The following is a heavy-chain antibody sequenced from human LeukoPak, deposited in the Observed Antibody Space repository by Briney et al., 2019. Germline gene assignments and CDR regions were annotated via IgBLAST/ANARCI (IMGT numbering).Heavy chain of an antibody. J-gene: IGHJ4*02. V-gene: IGHV3-11*04. D-gene: IGHD2-2*01. CDR2: ISSSGSTI. CDR3: ARYKLAEGDY. CDR1: GGSISSSSYY. Sequence: LSLTCTVSGGSISSSSYYWGWIRQPPGKGLEWVSYISSSGSTIYYADSVKGRFTISRDNAKNSLYLQMNSLRAEDTAVYYCARYKLAEGDYWGQGTLVTVSS.